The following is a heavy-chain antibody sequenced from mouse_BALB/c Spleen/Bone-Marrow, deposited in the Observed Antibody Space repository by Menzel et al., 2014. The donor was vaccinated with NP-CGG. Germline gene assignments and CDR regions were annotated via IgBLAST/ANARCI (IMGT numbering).Heavy chain of an antibody. CDR2: ISSGGSYT. Sequence: EVKLVESGGGLVKPGGSLKLSCAASGFTFSSYAMSWVRQSPEKRLEWVAEISSGGSYTYYPNTVTGRFTISRDNAKNTLYLEMSSRRSEDTAMYHCARDGYDGQMDYWGQGTSVTVSS. V-gene: IGHV5-9-4*01. CDR1: GFTFSSYA. D-gene: IGHD2-2*01. J-gene: IGHJ4*01. CDR3: ARDGYDGQMDY.